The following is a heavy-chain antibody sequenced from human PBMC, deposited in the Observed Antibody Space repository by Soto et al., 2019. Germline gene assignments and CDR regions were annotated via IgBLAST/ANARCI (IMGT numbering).Heavy chain of an antibody. D-gene: IGHD1-26*01. J-gene: IGHJ4*02. Sequence: PSETLSLTCTVSGGSISSYYWSWIRQPPGKGLEWIGYIYYSGSTNYNPSLKSRVTISVDTSKNQFSLKLSSVTAADTAVYYCASFSGSYSGSYYFDYWGQGTLVTVSS. CDR3: ASFSGSYSGSYYFDY. CDR1: GGSISSYY. V-gene: IGHV4-59*01. CDR2: IYYSGST.